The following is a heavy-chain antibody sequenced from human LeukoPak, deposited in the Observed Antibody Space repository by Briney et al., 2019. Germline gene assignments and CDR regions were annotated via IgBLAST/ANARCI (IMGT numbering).Heavy chain of an antibody. CDR3: AKAKLTSGLFDY. Sequence: KTGGSLRLSCVASGFTFSSYPMSWVRQAPGKGLEWVSRMSASGGSTNYADSVKGRFTISRDNSKNTLYLQMNSLRAEDTAVYYCAKAKLTSGLFDYWGQGTLVTVSS. CDR2: MSASGGST. D-gene: IGHD3-3*01. CDR1: GFTFSSYP. V-gene: IGHV3-23*01. J-gene: IGHJ4*02.